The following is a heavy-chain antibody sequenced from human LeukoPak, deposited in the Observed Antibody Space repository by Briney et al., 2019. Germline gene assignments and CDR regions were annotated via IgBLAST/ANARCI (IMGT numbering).Heavy chain of an antibody. V-gene: IGHV3-21*04. J-gene: IGHJ4*02. D-gene: IGHD3-22*01. CDR3: AKYYYDSSGHSAPDS. CDR2: ISSSSSYI. Sequence: GGSLRLSCAASGFTFSSYSMSWVRQAPGKGLEWVSSISSSSSYIYYADSVKGRFTISRDNAKNSLYLQMNSLRAEDTAVYYCAKYYYDSSGHSAPDSWGQGTLVTVSS. CDR1: GFTFSSYS.